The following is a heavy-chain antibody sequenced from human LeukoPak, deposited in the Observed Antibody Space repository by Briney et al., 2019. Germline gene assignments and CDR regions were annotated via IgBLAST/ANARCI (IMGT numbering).Heavy chain of an antibody. Sequence: GESLKISCKGSGYSFTSYWIGWVRQMPGKGLEWMGIIYPGDSDTRYSPSFQGQVTISADKSISTAYLQWSSLKASDTAMYYCARLEGRYGDYVGYFDYWGQGTLVTVSS. J-gene: IGHJ4*02. CDR3: ARLEGRYGDYVGYFDY. D-gene: IGHD4-17*01. CDR1: GYSFTSYW. V-gene: IGHV5-51*01. CDR2: IYPGDSDT.